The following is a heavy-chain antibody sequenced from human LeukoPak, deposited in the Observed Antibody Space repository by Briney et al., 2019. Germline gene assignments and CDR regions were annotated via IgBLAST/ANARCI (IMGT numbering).Heavy chain of an antibody. D-gene: IGHD3/OR15-3a*01. CDR2: IVGSGADT. Sequence: GGSLRLSCAASGFTFSTYAMNWVRHTPGKGLEWVSSIVGSGADTYYADSVKGRFTISRDNSRNTLYLQMNSLRAEDTAVYYCAKGAGGDWTMDVWGKGTTVTISS. J-gene: IGHJ6*03. CDR3: AKGAGGDWTMDV. V-gene: IGHV3-23*01. CDR1: GFTFSTYA.